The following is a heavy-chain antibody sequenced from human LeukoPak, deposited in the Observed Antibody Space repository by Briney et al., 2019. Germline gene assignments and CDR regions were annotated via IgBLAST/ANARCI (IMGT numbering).Heavy chain of an antibody. CDR1: GFTFSSYG. D-gene: IGHD3-16*02. Sequence: PGGSLRLSCAASGFTFSSYGMSWVRQAPGKGLEWVSAISGSGGSTYYADSVKGRFTISRDNSKNTLYLQMNSLRAEDTAVYYCAKDIDDYVWGSYRWYWGQGTLVTVSS. CDR2: ISGSGGST. CDR3: AKDIDDYVWGSYRWY. V-gene: IGHV3-23*01. J-gene: IGHJ4*02.